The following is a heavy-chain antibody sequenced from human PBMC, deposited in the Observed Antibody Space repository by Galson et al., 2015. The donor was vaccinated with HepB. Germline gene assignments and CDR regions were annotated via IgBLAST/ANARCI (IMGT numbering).Heavy chain of an antibody. CDR3: ARETYNWNYVDY. CDR1: GFTFSSYW. J-gene: IGHJ4*02. D-gene: IGHD1-20*01. Sequence: LRLSCAVSGFTFSSYWMSWIRQAPGKGLEWVANIKQDGSEKYYVDSVKGRFTISRDNAKNSLYLQMNSLRAEDTAVYYCARETYNWNYVDYWGQGTLVTVSS. V-gene: IGHV3-7*03. CDR2: IKQDGSEK.